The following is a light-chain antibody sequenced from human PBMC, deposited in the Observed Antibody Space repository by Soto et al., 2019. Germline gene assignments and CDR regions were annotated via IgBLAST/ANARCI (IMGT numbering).Light chain of an antibody. CDR2: SND. V-gene: IGLV1-44*01. Sequence: QSVLTQAPSASGTPGQRVTISCSGSSSNIGSNTVSWYQQVPGTAPKLLIYSNDQRPSGVPDRFSGSKSGTSASLAIGGLLSEDEADYYCAAWDGSLNGWVFGGGTKLTVL. CDR1: SSNIGSNT. CDR3: AAWDGSLNGWV. J-gene: IGLJ2*01.